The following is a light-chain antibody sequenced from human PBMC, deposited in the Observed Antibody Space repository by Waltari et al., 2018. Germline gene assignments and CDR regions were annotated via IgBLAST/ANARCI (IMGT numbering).Light chain of an antibody. J-gene: IGLJ1*01. V-gene: IGLV3-25*03. Sequence: SHELTQPPSVSVSPGQTARITCSGDTVSKHYVSWYQHKPGQAPVLLIYKDTERPSGIPDRFSGSSSGTSVTLTISGVQAEDEADYYCQLADSTVTYVFGPGTKVIVL. CDR3: QLADSTVTYV. CDR2: KDT. CDR1: TVSKHY.